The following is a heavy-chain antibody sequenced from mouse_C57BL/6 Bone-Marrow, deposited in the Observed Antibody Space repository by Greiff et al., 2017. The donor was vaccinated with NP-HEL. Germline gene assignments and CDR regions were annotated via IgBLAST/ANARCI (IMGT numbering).Heavy chain of an antibody. V-gene: IGHV2-2*01. CDR1: GFSLTSYG. CDR2: IWSGGST. Sequence: VKLVESGPGLVQPSQSLSITCTVSGFSLTSYGVHWVRQSPGKGLEWLGVIWSGGSTDYNAAFISRLSISKDNSKSQVFFKMNSLQADDTAIYYCARNYGYSWFAYWGQGTLVTVSA. CDR3: ARNYGYSWFAY. J-gene: IGHJ3*01. D-gene: IGHD2-2*01.